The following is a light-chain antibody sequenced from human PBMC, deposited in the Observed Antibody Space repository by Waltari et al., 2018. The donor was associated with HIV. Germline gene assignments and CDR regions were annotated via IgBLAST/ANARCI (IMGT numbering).Light chain of an antibody. V-gene: IGLV1-44*01. CDR2: TNT. CDR3: ATWDDSLNGHVV. J-gene: IGLJ2*01. CDR1: SSNIGDNT. Sequence: QSVLTQPPSASGTPGQRVTISCSGSSSNIGDNTVNWYQHLPGTAPKLLIYTNTQRPSGVPYRFSGSKSGTSASLAISGLQSEDEADYYCATWDDSLNGHVVFGGGTKLTVL.